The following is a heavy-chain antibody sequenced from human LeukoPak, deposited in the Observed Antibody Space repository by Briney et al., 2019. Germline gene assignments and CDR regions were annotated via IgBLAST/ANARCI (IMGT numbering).Heavy chain of an antibody. CDR1: GFTFSIFT. V-gene: IGHV3-23*01. Sequence: GGSLRLSCAASGFTFSIFTMSWVRQAPGKGLEWISTINSNGDSTYYADSVKGRFTVSRDNSLNTLYLQMNSLSGDDTAVYFCARSGGSYGPGPWGQGTLVTVAS. J-gene: IGHJ5*02. CDR2: INSNGDST. D-gene: IGHD3-16*01. CDR3: ARSGGSYGPGP.